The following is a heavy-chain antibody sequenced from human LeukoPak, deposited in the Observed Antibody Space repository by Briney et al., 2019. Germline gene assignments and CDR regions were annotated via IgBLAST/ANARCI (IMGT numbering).Heavy chain of an antibody. CDR2: IYYSGST. CDR1: GGSFSGYY. V-gene: IGHV4-59*12. J-gene: IGHJ4*02. D-gene: IGHD3-22*01. CDR3: VGLGSAITTLRFDY. Sequence: SETLSLTCAVYGGSFSGYYWSWIRQPPGKGLEWIGYIYYSGSTDYNPSLKSRVTISVDTSKNQFSLKLSSVTAADTAVYYCVGLGSAITTLRFDYWGQGTLVTVSS.